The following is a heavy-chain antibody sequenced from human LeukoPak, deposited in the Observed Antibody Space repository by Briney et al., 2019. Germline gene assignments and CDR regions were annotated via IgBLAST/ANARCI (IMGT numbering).Heavy chain of an antibody. J-gene: IGHJ4*02. Sequence: ASVKVSCKTSGYTFINCGISWVRQAPGQGLEWLGWISAYNGHTNSAQKIQGRVTMTTDTSTSTAYLDLRSLRSDDTAVYFCARGSRSSWKEYFFDYWGQGTLVTVSS. V-gene: IGHV1-18*01. CDR2: ISAYNGHT. CDR1: GYTFINCG. CDR3: ARGSRSSWKEYFFDY. D-gene: IGHD6-13*01.